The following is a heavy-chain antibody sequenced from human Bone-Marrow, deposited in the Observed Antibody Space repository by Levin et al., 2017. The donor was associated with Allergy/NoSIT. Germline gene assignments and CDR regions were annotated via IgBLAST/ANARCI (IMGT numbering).Heavy chain of an antibody. V-gene: IGHV3-30-3*01. CDR2: ISYDGSNK. Sequence: GESLKISCAASGFTFSSYAMHWVRQAPGKGLEWVAVISYDGSNKYYADSVKGRFTISRDNSKNTLYLQMNSLRAEDTAVYYCARCYYYGSGSQAYYYYYGMDVWGQGTTVTVSS. D-gene: IGHD3-10*01. CDR1: GFTFSSYA. J-gene: IGHJ6*02. CDR3: ARCYYYGSGSQAYYYYYGMDV.